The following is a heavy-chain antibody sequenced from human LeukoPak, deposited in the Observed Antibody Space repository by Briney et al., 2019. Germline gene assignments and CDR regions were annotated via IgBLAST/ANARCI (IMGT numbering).Heavy chain of an antibody. J-gene: IGHJ4*02. CDR3: ARGSGSSWYFYFDY. Sequence: GGSLRLSCAASGFTFSGSAMHWVRQASGKGLEWVGRIRSKAHSYATAYAASVKGRFTISRDNAKNSVYLQMNSLRAEDTALYYCARGSGSSWYFYFDYWGQGTLVTVSS. CDR1: GFTFSGSA. D-gene: IGHD6-13*01. CDR2: IRSKAHSYAT. V-gene: IGHV3-73*01.